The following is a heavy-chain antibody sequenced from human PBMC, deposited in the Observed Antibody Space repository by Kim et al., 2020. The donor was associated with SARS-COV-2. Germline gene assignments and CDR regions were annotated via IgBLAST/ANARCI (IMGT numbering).Heavy chain of an antibody. Sequence: SVKVSCKASGGTFSSYAISWVRQAPGQGLEWMGGIIPIFGTANYAQKFQGRVTITADESTSTAYMELSSLRSEDTAVYYCARDGEEAVDYFDYWGQGTLVTVSS. D-gene: IGHD3-10*01. J-gene: IGHJ4*02. CDR3: ARDGEEAVDYFDY. V-gene: IGHV1-69*13. CDR2: IIPIFGTA. CDR1: GGTFSSYA.